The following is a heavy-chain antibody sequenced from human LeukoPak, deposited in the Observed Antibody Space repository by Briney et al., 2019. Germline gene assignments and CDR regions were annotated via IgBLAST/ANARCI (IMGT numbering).Heavy chain of an antibody. CDR2: IYYSGST. V-gene: IGHV4-59*01. J-gene: IGHJ4*02. CDR3: ARESYDSSGYYLDY. D-gene: IGHD3-22*01. Sequence: PSETLSLTCTVSGGSISSYYCSWIRQPPGKGLEWIGYIYYSGSTNYNPSLKSRVTISVDTSKNQFSLKLSSVTAADTAVYYCARESYDSSGYYLDYWGQGTLVTVSS. CDR1: GGSISSYY.